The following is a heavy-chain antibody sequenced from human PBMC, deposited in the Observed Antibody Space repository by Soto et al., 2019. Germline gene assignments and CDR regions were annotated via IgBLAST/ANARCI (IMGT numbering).Heavy chain of an antibody. Sequence: EVQLVESGGGLVQPGGSLRLPCAASGFTFSTYSMHWVRQAPGKGLEYVSAITSNGGYTSYANSVKGRFTISRDNSKNTLYLQMDSLRAEDMAVYYCASQSHYSSGYSFDYWGQGTLVTVSS. CDR1: GFTFSTYS. J-gene: IGHJ4*02. D-gene: IGHD3-22*01. CDR3: ASQSHYSSGYSFDY. V-gene: IGHV3-64*01. CDR2: ITSNGGYT.